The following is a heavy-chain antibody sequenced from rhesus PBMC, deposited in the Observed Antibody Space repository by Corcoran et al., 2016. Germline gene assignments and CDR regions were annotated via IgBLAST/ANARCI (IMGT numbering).Heavy chain of an antibody. Sequence: QVKLQQWGEGLVKPSETLSLTCAVYGGSISGYYYWSWIRQAPGKGLEWIGNIDGNSASTNYYPARKNLVTISKDPAKSQLSLKLSSLTAADTAVYYCARVRNAPRWYFDLWGPGTPITISS. CDR2: IDGNSAST. V-gene: IGHV4-73*01. D-gene: IGHD2-15*01. CDR1: GGSISGYYY. J-gene: IGHJ2*01. CDR3: ARVRNAPRWYFDL.